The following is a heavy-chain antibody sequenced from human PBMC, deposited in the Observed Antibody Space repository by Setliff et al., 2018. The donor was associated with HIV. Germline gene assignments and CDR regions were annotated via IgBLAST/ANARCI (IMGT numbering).Heavy chain of an antibody. CDR2: ISYSGST. J-gene: IGHJ6*03. CDR3: ARDSFPVDYFMDV. CDR1: GGSISNYY. Sequence: SETLSLTCSVSGGSISNYYWSWIRQPPGEGLEWIGYISYSGSTTYNPSLKSRVTISLDTSKNQFSLKVNSVTAADTAVYFFARDSFPVDYFMDVWGKGTPVTVSS. D-gene: IGHD2-21*01. V-gene: IGHV4-59*01.